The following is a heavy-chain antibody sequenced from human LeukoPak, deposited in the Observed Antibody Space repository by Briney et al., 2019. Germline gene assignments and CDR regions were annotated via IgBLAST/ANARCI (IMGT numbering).Heavy chain of an antibody. J-gene: IGHJ3*02. D-gene: IGHD6-6*01. Sequence: ASVKVSCKASGGTFSSYAISWVRQAPGQGLEWMGGIIPIFGTANYAQKFQGRVTITADESTSTAYMELSSLRSEDTAVYYCARGYQQLVPSGAFDIWGQGTMVTVSS. CDR3: ARGYQQLVPSGAFDI. CDR2: IIPIFGTA. CDR1: GGTFSSYA. V-gene: IGHV1-69*01.